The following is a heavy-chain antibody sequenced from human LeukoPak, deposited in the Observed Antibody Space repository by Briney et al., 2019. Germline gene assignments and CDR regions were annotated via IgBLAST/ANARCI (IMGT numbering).Heavy chain of an antibody. D-gene: IGHD3-16*02. V-gene: IGHV4-34*01. CDR3: ARSNYVWGSYRPRQSDAFDI. J-gene: IGHJ3*02. CDR1: GWSFSGYY. Sequence: AGGTLSLTCAASGWSFSGYYWSWIRQAPGKGLEWFGAINLSGSTNYNASLKGRVTISEDTSKNQLFLKLSSATAADTAVYYCARSNYVWGSYRPRQSDAFDIWGEGTMVSVSS. CDR2: INLSGST.